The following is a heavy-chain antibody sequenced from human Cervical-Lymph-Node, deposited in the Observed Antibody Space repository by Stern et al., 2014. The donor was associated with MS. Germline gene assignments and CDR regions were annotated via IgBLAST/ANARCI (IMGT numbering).Heavy chain of an antibody. CDR1: GFTFSSYS. D-gene: IGHD3-9*01. V-gene: IGHV3-21*01. CDR3: ARDSFSFYDILTGPNGMDV. Sequence: QLVQSGGGLVKPGGSLRLSCAASGFTFSSYSMTWVRQAPGKGLEWVSSISGSSSYIYYADSMKGRFTVSRDNAQKSLFLQMNSLRAEDTAVYYCARDSFSFYDILTGPNGMDVWGQGTTVTVSS. CDR2: ISGSSSYI. J-gene: IGHJ6*02.